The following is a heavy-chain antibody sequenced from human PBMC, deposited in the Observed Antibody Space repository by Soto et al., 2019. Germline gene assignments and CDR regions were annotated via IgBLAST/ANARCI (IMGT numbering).Heavy chain of an antibody. V-gene: IGHV3-23*01. CDR2: IGGSGGST. J-gene: IGHJ4*02. CDR1: GFTFSRYA. D-gene: IGHD1-26*01. Sequence: EVQLLESGGGLVQPGGSLRLCCGASGFTFSRYAMRWVRQAPGKGLEWVSAIGGSGGSTYYADYVKGRFTISRDNSKNTLYLQMNSLRAEDKAVYYCARRDSGSYYAYSGQRTLVTISS. CDR3: ARRDSGSYYAY.